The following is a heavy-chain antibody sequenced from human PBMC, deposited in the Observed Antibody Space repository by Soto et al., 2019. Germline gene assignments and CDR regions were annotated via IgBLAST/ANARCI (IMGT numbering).Heavy chain of an antibody. D-gene: IGHD2-15*01. J-gene: IGHJ3*02. Sequence: GGSLRLSCAASGFTFSSYGMHWVRQAPGKGLEWVAVIWYDGSNKYYADSVKGRFTISRDNSKNTLYLQMNSLRAEDTAVYYCAREQLGYCSGGSCRRGAFDIWGQGTMVTVSS. V-gene: IGHV3-33*01. CDR2: IWYDGSNK. CDR3: AREQLGYCSGGSCRRGAFDI. CDR1: GFTFSSYG.